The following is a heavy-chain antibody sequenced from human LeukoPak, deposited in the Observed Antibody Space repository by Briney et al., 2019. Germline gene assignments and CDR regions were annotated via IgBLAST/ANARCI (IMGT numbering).Heavy chain of an antibody. CDR1: GYTFTNYW. D-gene: IGHD3-10*01. CDR3: ARPPMSLWDAFDI. Sequence: GESLKISCKGSGYTFTNYWIGWVRQMPGKGLEWMGIIYPGDSDTRYGPSFQGQVTISADKSISTAYLQWSSLKASDTAMYYCARPPMSLWDAFDIWGQGTMVTVSS. V-gene: IGHV5-51*01. CDR2: IYPGDSDT. J-gene: IGHJ3*02.